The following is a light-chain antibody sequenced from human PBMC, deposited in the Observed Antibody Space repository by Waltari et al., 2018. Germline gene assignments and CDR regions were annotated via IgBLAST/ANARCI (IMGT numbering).Light chain of an antibody. CDR1: QSVKGT. Sequence: EIVLTQSPGPLSLSPGERATLSCRASQSVKGTLAWYQQKPGQSPRLLIYGSSTRATGLPDRFSGSGFGTDFTLTISRLEPEDFAVYYCQHYVSLPVTFGQGTKVEIK. CDR2: GSS. CDR3: QHYVSLPVT. V-gene: IGKV3-20*01. J-gene: IGKJ1*01.